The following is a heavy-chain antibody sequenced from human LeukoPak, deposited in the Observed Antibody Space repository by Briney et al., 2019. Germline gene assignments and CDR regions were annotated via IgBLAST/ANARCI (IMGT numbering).Heavy chain of an antibody. CDR3: ARDRGVTTENWFDP. J-gene: IGHJ5*02. CDR2: IWYDGSNK. Sequence: PGGSLRLSCAASGFTFSSYGMHWVRQAPGKGLEWVAVIWYDGSNKYYADSVKGGFTISRDNSKNTLYLQMNSLRAEDTAVYYCARDRGVTTENWFDPWGQGTLDTVSS. D-gene: IGHD4-17*01. V-gene: IGHV3-33*01. CDR1: GFTFSSYG.